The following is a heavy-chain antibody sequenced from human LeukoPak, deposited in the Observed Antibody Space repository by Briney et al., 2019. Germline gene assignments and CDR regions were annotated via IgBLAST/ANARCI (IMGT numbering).Heavy chain of an antibody. CDR1: GYTFTSYS. Sequence: GASVKVSCKASGYTFTSYSISWVRQAPGQGLEWMGWISAYNGNTNYAQKLQGRVTMTTDTSTSTAYMELRSLRSDDTAVYYCARYYYDSSGYYQRDYYYYMDVWGKGTTVTISS. CDR2: ISAYNGNT. CDR3: ARYYYDSSGYYQRDYYYYMDV. D-gene: IGHD3-22*01. J-gene: IGHJ6*03. V-gene: IGHV1-18*01.